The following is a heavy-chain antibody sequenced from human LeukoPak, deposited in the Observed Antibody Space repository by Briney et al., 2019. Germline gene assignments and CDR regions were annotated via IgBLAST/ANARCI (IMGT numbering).Heavy chain of an antibody. CDR2: ISSSSSYI. J-gene: IGHJ4*02. D-gene: IGHD5-12*01. CDR1: GFTFSSYS. CDR3: ARDGTVYSGYDLVY. Sequence: PGGSLRLSRAASGFTFSSYSMNWVRQAPGKGLEWVSSISSSSSYIYYADSVKGRFTISRDNAKNSLYLQMNSLRAEDTAVYYCARDGTVYSGYDLVYWGQGTLVTVSS. V-gene: IGHV3-21*01.